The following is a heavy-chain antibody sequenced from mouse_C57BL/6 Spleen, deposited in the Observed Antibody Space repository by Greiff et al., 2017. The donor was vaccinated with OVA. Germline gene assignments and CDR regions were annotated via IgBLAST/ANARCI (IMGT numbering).Heavy chain of an antibody. D-gene: IGHD1-1*02. V-gene: IGHV1-64*01. CDR1: GYTFTSYW. CDR3: ERGHGVSWYFDV. Sequence: QVQLQQPGAELVKPGASVKLSCKASGYTFTSYWMHWVKQRPGQGLEWIGMIHPSSGSTNYNEKFKSKATLTVDKSSSTAYMQLSSLTSEDSAGEYCERGHGVSWYFDVWGTGTTVTVSS. CDR2: IHPSSGST. J-gene: IGHJ1*03.